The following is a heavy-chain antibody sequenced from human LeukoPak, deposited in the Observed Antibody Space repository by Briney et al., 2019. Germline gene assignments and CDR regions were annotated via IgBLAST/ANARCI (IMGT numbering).Heavy chain of an antibody. J-gene: IGHJ4*02. D-gene: IGHD5-18*01. CDR1: GFTFSSYG. Sequence: GGSLRLSCAASGFTFSSYGMHWVRQAPGKGLEWVAFIRYDGSNKYYADSVKGRFTISRDNSKNTLYLQMNSLTAEDTAVYYCAKDGVLKVDTAILWGQGTLVTVSS. CDR2: IRYDGSNK. CDR3: AKDGVLKVDTAIL. V-gene: IGHV3-30*02.